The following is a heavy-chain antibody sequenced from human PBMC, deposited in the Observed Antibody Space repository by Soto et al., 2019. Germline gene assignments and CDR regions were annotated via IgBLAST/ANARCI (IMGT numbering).Heavy chain of an antibody. D-gene: IGHD1-26*01. V-gene: IGHV4-30-2*01. Sequence: TLSLTCAVSGGSISSGGYSWSWIRQPPGKGLEWIGYMYHSGSTYYNPSLKSRVTISVDKSKNQFSLKLSSVTAADTAVYYCARVSGSYYYGMDVWGQGTTVTVSS. CDR2: MYHSGST. J-gene: IGHJ6*02. CDR1: GGSISSGGYS. CDR3: ARVSGSYYYGMDV.